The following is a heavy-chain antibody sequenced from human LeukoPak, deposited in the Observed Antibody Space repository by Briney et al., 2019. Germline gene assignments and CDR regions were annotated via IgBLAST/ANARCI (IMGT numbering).Heavy chain of an antibody. CDR3: ARGRGDIVVVPAAIDQYYFDY. V-gene: IGHV1-8*03. Sequence: ASVKVSCKASGYTFASYDINWVRQATGQGLEWMGWMNPNSGNTGYAQKFQGRVTITRNTSISTAYMELSSLRSEDTAVYYCARGRGDIVVVPAAIDQYYFDYWGQGTLVTVSS. CDR2: MNPNSGNT. D-gene: IGHD2-2*01. J-gene: IGHJ4*02. CDR1: GYTFASYD.